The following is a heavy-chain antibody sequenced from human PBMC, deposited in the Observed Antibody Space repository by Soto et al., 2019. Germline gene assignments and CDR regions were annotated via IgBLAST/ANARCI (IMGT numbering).Heavy chain of an antibody. D-gene: IGHD1-26*01. CDR1: GDSVSSDSVA. J-gene: IGHJ4*02. CDR2: TYYRTKWFN. CDR3: ATDRGKYIDFFDY. V-gene: IGHV6-1*01. Sequence: SQTLSLTCAISGDSVSSDSVAWNWIRQSTSRGLEWLGRTYYRTKWFNDYAVSVMSRITITPDTSRNQFSLQLTSVTPEDTAVYYCATDRGKYIDFFDYWGQGIRVTVSS.